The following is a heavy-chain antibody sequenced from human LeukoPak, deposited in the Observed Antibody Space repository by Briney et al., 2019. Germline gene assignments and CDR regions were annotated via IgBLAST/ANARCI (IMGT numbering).Heavy chain of an antibody. Sequence: PGGSLRLSCAASGFTFSSYAMSWVRQAPGKGLEWVSGFSVSGGTTYYADSVKGRFTISRDNSKNTLYLQIDSLRAEDTAVYYCAELGITMIGGVWGKGTTVTISS. CDR1: GFTFSSYA. D-gene: IGHD3-10*02. J-gene: IGHJ6*04. CDR3: AELGITMIGGV. CDR2: FSVSGGTT. V-gene: IGHV3-23*01.